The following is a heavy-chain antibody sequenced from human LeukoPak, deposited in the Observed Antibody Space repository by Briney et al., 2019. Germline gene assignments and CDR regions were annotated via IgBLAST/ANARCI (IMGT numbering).Heavy chain of an antibody. J-gene: IGHJ5*02. Sequence: GGSLRLSCAASGFTFSSYEMKWVRQAPGKGLEWVSYISSSGSTIYYADSVKGRFTISRDNAKNTLYLQMDSLRAEDTAVYYCTRRVDATRWYDPWGQGTLVTVSS. CDR2: ISSSGSTI. D-gene: IGHD2-15*01. CDR1: GFTFSSYE. CDR3: TRRVDATRWYDP. V-gene: IGHV3-48*03.